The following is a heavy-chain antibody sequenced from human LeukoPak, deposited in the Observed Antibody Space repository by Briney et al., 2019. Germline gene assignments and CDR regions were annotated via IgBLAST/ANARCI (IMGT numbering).Heavy chain of an antibody. V-gene: IGHV4-4*07. J-gene: IGHJ2*01. D-gene: IGHD3-16*01. CDR2: IRSSGDI. Sequence: SEALSLTCTVSGDSISSYYWSWIRQPAGKGLEWIGRIRSSGDIHYNPSLKSRLTMSLDTSKSQLSLNLNSVTAADTAVYYCARDWGVYAHDWYFDLWGRGTLVTVSS. CDR3: ARDWGVYAHDWYFDL. CDR1: GDSISSYY.